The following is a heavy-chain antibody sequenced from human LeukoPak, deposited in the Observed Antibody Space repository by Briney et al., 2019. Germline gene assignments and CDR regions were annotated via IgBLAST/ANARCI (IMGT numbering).Heavy chain of an antibody. D-gene: IGHD2-21*01. J-gene: IGHJ4*02. Sequence: GGSLRLSCAASGFTFSSYPMHWVRQPPGKGLEWVAVISYDGSNEYYADSVKGRFTISRDNSKNTLYLQMNSLRAEDTAVYYCATQTMVVIAIRYYFDYWGQGTLVTLSS. CDR1: GFTFSSYP. V-gene: IGHV3-30-3*01. CDR3: ATQTMVVIAIRYYFDY. CDR2: ISYDGSNE.